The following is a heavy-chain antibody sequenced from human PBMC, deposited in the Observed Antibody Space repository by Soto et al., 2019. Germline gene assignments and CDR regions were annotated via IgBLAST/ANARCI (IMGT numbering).Heavy chain of an antibody. V-gene: IGHV4-34*01. D-gene: IGHD6-19*01. Sequence: SETLSLTCAVYGGSFSGYYWSWIRQPPGKGLEWIGEINHSGSTNYNPSLKSRVTISVDTSKNQFSLKLSSVTAADTAVYYCARGKSSGFGYYGMDVWGQGTTVTVSS. J-gene: IGHJ6*02. CDR3: ARGKSSGFGYYGMDV. CDR2: INHSGST. CDR1: GGSFSGYY.